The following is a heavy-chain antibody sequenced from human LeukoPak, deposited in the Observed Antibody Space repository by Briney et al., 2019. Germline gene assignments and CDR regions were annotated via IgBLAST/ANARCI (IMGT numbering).Heavy chain of an antibody. Sequence: GGSLRLSCAASGFTFSSYWMSWVRQAPGKGLVWVSRINSDGSSTSYADSVKGRFTISRDNAKNTLYLQMNSLRAEDTAVYYCARAPVSQVRSYYYYYMDVWGKGTTVTVSS. CDR2: INSDGSST. J-gene: IGHJ6*03. CDR1: GFTFSSYW. V-gene: IGHV3-74*01. D-gene: IGHD3-10*01. CDR3: ARAPVSQVRSYYYYYMDV.